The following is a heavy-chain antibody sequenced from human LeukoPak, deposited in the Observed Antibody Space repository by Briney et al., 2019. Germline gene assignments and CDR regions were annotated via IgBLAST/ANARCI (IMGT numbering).Heavy chain of an antibody. V-gene: IGHV1-18*01. Sequence: ASVKVSCKASGYTFTSYGISWVRQAPGQGLEWMGWISAYNGNTNYAQKLQGRVTMTTDTSTSTAYMELRSLRSDDTAVYYCARDFTEYSSGWYESDAFDIWGQGTMVTVSS. D-gene: IGHD6-19*01. CDR3: ARDFTEYSSGWYESDAFDI. CDR2: ISAYNGNT. CDR1: GYTFTSYG. J-gene: IGHJ3*02.